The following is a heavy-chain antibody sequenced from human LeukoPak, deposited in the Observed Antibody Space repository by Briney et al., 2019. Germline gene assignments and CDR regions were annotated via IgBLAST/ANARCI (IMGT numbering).Heavy chain of an antibody. V-gene: IGHV3-74*01. Sequence: GGPLRLSCAASGFTFSNYWMHWVRQAPGKGLVWVARINSDGSSTNYADSVKGRFTISRDNAKNTLYLQMSSLRAEDTAVYYCARRGTYSTSCYDYWGQGTLVTVSS. D-gene: IGHD6-13*01. CDR1: GFTFSNYW. CDR3: ARRGTYSTSCYDY. J-gene: IGHJ4*02. CDR2: INSDGSST.